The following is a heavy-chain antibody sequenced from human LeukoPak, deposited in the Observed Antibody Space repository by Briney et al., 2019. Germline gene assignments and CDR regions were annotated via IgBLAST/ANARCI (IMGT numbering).Heavy chain of an antibody. J-gene: IGHJ6*03. CDR2: IIPIFGTA. CDR1: GGTFSSYA. V-gene: IGHV1-69*06. D-gene: IGHD4-17*01. Sequence: SVKVSCTASGGTFSSYAISWVRQAPGQGLEWMGGIIPIFGTANYAQKFQGRVTITADKSTSTAYMELSSLRSEDTAVYYCASPLYGDYGYYYYYMDVWGKGTTVTVSS. CDR3: ASPLYGDYGYYYYYMDV.